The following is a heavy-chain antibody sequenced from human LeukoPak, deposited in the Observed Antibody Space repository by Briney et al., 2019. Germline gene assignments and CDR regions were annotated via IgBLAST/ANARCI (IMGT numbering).Heavy chain of an antibody. Sequence: TGGSLRLSCAASGFTFSSYGMHWVRQAPGKGLEWVAFIRYDGSNKYYADSVKGRFTISRDNSKNTLYLQMNSPRAEDTAVYYCAAPGGSGYSFDYWGQGTLVTVSS. D-gene: IGHD3-22*01. CDR2: IRYDGSNK. CDR3: AAPGGSGYSFDY. V-gene: IGHV3-30*02. J-gene: IGHJ4*02. CDR1: GFTFSSYG.